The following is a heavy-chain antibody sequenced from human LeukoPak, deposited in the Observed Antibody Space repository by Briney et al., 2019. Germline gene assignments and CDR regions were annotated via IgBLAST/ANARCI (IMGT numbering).Heavy chain of an antibody. D-gene: IGHD3-16*01. J-gene: IGHJ4*02. Sequence: PSEPLSLTCSVSGGSISSYYWSWIRQPPGKGLEWMGNIYYSGSTNYNSSLKSRVTISVDTSKNQISLKLRSVTAADTAVYYCARKGVSDLYYFDSWGQGTLVTVSS. CDR2: IYYSGST. CDR3: ARKGVSDLYYFDS. CDR1: GGSISSYY. V-gene: IGHV4-59*08.